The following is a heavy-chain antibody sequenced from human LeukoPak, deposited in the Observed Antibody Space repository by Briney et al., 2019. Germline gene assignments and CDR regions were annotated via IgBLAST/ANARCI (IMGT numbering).Heavy chain of an antibody. V-gene: IGHV1-18*01. CDR2: TSADNGNT. Sequence: ASVKVSCKASGYTFTSYGISWVRQAPEQGVEWMGWTSADNGNTNYAQKLQGSVTMTTETSTSAAYMDLRSLRADDTAVYYCARGRDCSSTSRYRTSGYNWFDPWGQGTLVTVSS. CDR1: GYTFTSYG. D-gene: IGHD2-2*01. J-gene: IGHJ5*02. CDR3: ARGRDCSSTSRYRTSGYNWFDP.